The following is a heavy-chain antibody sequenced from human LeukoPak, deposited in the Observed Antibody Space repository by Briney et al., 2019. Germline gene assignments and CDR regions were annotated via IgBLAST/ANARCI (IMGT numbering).Heavy chain of an antibody. CDR1: GFTFSSYG. CDR3: HLSRSSSSWWRDYYYYGMDV. V-gene: IGHV3-30*03. J-gene: IGHJ6*04. Sequence: GRSLRLSCAASGFTFSSYGMHWVRQAPGKGLEWVAVISYDGSNKYYADSVKGRFTISRDNSKNTLYLQMSSLRAEDTAVYYCHLSRSSSSWWRDYYYYGMDVWGKGTTVTVSS. D-gene: IGHD6-13*01. CDR2: ISYDGSNK.